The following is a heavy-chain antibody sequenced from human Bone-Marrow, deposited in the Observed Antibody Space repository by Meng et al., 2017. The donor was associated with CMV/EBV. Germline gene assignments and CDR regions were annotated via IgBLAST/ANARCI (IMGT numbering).Heavy chain of an antibody. CDR2: MNPNSGNT. Sequence: ASVKVSCKASGYTFTSYDINWVRQATGQGLEWMGWMNPNSGNTGCAQKFQGRVTMTRNTSISTAYMELSSLRSEDTAVYYCARAEYYYDFWSGYYNYYYGMDVWGQGTTVTVSS. CDR3: ARAEYYYDFWSGYYNYYYGMDV. CDR1: GYTFTSYD. J-gene: IGHJ6*02. V-gene: IGHV1-8*01. D-gene: IGHD3-3*01.